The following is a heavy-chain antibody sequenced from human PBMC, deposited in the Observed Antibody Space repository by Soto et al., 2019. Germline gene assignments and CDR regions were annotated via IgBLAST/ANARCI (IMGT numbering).Heavy chain of an antibody. V-gene: IGHV4-34*01. J-gene: IGHJ6*02. CDR3: VRGLRYSGMDV. D-gene: IGHD2-15*01. CDR1: GGSFSAYY. CDR2: IDHSGST. Sequence: SETLSLTCAVSGGSFSAYYWTWIRQPPGRGLEWIGEIDHSGSTNYNPSLEGRVTMSIDTAKNRFSLNVTSVTAAGTAVYYCVRGLRYSGMDVWGQGTTVTVS.